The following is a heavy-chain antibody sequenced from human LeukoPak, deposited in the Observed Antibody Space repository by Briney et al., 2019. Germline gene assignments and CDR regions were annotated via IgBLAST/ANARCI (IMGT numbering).Heavy chain of an antibody. V-gene: IGHV4-34*01. J-gene: IGHJ6*03. CDR1: GGSFSGYY. CDR3: ARVTLEDYYMDV. Sequence: PSETLSLTCAVYGGSFSGYYWSWIRQPPGKGLEWIGEINHSGSTNYNPSLKSRVTISVDTSKNQFSLKLSSVTAADTAVYYCARVTLEDYYMDVWGKGTTVTVSS. CDR2: INHSGST.